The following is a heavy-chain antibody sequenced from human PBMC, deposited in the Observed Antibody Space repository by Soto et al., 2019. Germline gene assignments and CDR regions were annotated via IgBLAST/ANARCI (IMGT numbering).Heavy chain of an antibody. CDR3: ARERLDSGVGQGAMDV. CDR1: GGSMSSRDYY. J-gene: IGHJ6*02. CDR2: IYYSGST. Sequence: QVQLQESGPGLVKPSQTLSLTCIVSGGSMSSRDYYWSWIRQYPGKGLEWIGYIYYSGSTYYHSYHMMRVSISIDTSKKHVSLKLNSVTAADTAGYYCARERLDSGVGQGAMDVWGQGITVTVSS. D-gene: IGHD2-8*01. V-gene: IGHV4-31*03.